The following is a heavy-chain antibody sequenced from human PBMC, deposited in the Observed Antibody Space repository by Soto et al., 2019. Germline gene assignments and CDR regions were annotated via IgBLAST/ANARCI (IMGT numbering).Heavy chain of an antibody. J-gene: IGHJ2*01. CDR2: IYYSGST. CDR3: PRQTFLLFGMANLYWYFDL. Sequence: QVQPQESGPGLVKSSQTLSLTCGASGGSINNGDYYWSWIRQSPGKGLEWIGYIYYSGSTYFIPSIKSRLSMSLETSLKQSSLTLSFGTGTDWALYYCPRQTFLLFGMANLYWYFDLWAGGTLVPVST. D-gene: IGHD3-3*01. CDR1: GGSINNGDYY. V-gene: IGHV4-30-4*01.